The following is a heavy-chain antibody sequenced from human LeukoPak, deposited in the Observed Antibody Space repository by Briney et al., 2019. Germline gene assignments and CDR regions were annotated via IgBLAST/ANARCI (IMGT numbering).Heavy chain of an antibody. J-gene: IGHJ4*02. Sequence: PSQTLSLTCTVSGGSISSGGYYWSWIRQHPGKGLEWIGSIYYSGSTNYNPSLQGRVTISLDTSRNQFSLKLSSVNAADTAVYYCASGDDDPLFDYWGQGTLVTVSS. CDR2: IYYSGST. CDR3: ASGDDDPLFDY. CDR1: GGSISSGGYY. V-gene: IGHV4-31*03. D-gene: IGHD1-1*01.